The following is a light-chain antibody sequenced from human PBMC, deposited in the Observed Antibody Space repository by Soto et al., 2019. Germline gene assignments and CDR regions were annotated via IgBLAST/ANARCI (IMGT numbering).Light chain of an antibody. CDR3: YSYAGSSTLV. CDR1: SSDVGSYNL. Sequence: QSALTQPAAVSGSPGQSITISCTGTSSDVGSYNLVSWYQQHPGKAPKLMIYEGSKRPSGVSNRFSGSKSGNTASLTISGLQAEDEDDYYCYSYAGSSTLVFGGGTKLTVL. J-gene: IGLJ2*01. V-gene: IGLV2-23*01. CDR2: EGS.